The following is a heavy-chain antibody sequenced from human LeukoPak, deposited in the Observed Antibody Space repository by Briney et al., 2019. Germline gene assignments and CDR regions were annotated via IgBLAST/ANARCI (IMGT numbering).Heavy chain of an antibody. J-gene: IGHJ4*02. V-gene: IGHV4-4*07. CDR2: IYTSGST. Sequence: PSETLSLTCTVSGGSISGYYWSWIRQPAGKGLEWIGHIYTSGSTNYNPSLKSRVTMSVDTSKNQFSLKLSSVTVADTAVYYCARELSSGVYSENYYFDYWGQGTLVTVSS. CDR1: GGSISGYY. D-gene: IGHD5-12*01. CDR3: ARELSSGVYSENYYFDY.